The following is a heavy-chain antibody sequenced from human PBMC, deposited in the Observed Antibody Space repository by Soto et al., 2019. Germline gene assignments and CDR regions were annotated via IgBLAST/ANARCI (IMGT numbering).Heavy chain of an antibody. J-gene: IGHJ6*02. D-gene: IGHD6-6*01. CDR1: CGSVSSGSYY. CDR3: ARGEYSSSSGYYYGMDV. Sequence: PSETLSLTCTVSCGSVSSGSYYWSWIRQPPGKGLEWIGYIYYSGSTNYNPSLKSRVTISVDTSKNQFSLKLSSVTAADTAVYYCARGEYSSSSGYYYGMDVWGQGTTVTVSS. CDR2: IYYSGST. V-gene: IGHV4-61*01.